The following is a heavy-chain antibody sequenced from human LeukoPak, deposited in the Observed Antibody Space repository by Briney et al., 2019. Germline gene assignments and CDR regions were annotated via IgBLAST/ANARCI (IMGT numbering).Heavy chain of an antibody. CDR1: GYTFTSYD. D-gene: IGHD3-22*01. J-gene: IGHJ4*02. CDR3: ATDSSGYYAAELTY. Sequence: ASVKVSCKVSGYTFTSYDINWVRQANGQGLEWMGWMDPNSGNTGYAQKFQGRVTMTRNTSISTAYMELSSLRSEDTAVYHCATDSSGYYAAELTYWGQGTLVTVSS. CDR2: MDPNSGNT. V-gene: IGHV1-8*01.